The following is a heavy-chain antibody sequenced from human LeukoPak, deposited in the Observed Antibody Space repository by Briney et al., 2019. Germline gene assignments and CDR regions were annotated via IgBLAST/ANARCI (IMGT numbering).Heavy chain of an antibody. D-gene: IGHD6-19*01. CDR3: ARHRRRQWLVVGYFDY. Sequence: SETLSLTCTVSGGSISSNSYYWGWIRQPPGKGLEWIGSIYYSGSTYYNPSLKSRVTISVDTSKNQFSLKLSSVTAADTAVYYCARHRRRQWLVVGYFDYWGQGTLVTVSS. CDR1: GGSISSNSYY. J-gene: IGHJ4*02. CDR2: IYYSGST. V-gene: IGHV4-39*01.